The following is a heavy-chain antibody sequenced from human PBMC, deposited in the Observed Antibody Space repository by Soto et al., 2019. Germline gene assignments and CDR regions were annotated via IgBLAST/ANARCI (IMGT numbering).Heavy chain of an antibody. CDR1: GGTFSSYA. V-gene: IGHV1-69*12. CDR3: AREHVVVVAATPGWFDP. D-gene: IGHD2-15*01. CDR2: IIPIFGTA. J-gene: IGHJ5*02. Sequence: QVQLVQSGAEVKKPGSSVKVSCKASGGTFSSYAISWVRQAPGQGLEWMGGIIPIFGTANYAQKFQGRVTITADESTSTAYMGLSSLRSEDTAVYYCAREHVVVVAATPGWFDPWGQGTLVTVSS.